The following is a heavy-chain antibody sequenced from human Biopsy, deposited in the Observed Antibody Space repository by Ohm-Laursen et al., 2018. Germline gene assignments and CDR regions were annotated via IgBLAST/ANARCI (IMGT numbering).Heavy chain of an antibody. V-gene: IGHV4-39*01. CDR3: ARQVDFWSGYVDY. Sequence: GTLSLTWTVSGGSISDSTYHWGWIRQSPGKGLEWIGNIYYSGNTDYSPSLKSRATISVDTSNNQFSLKLRSVTAADTAVYYCARQVDFWSGYVDYWGQGTLVAVSS. CDR2: IYYSGNT. CDR1: GGSISDSTYH. J-gene: IGHJ4*02. D-gene: IGHD3-3*01.